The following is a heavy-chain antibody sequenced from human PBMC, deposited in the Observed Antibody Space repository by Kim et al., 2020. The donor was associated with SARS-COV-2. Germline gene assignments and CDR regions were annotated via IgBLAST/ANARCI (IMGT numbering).Heavy chain of an antibody. Sequence: FTISRDNSKNTLYLQMNSLRAEDTAVYYCAKDPLEELRYFDWLSDNWFDPWGQGTLVTVSS. D-gene: IGHD3-9*01. V-gene: IGHV3-23*01. J-gene: IGHJ5*02. CDR3: AKDPLEELRYFDWLSDNWFDP.